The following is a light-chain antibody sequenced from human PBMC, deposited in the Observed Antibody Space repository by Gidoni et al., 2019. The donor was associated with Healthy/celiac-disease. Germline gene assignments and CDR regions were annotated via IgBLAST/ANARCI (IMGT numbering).Light chain of an antibody. J-gene: IGKJ4*01. V-gene: IGKV1-33*01. CDR1: QDISNY. CDR2: DAS. Sequence: DIQMTQSTSSLSASVGDRVTITCQASQDISNYLNCYQQKPGKTPKHLIYDASNLETGVPSRFSGSGSGTDFTFTNSSLHPEDIATYYCQHYDNLPLTFGGGTKVEIK. CDR3: QHYDNLPLT.